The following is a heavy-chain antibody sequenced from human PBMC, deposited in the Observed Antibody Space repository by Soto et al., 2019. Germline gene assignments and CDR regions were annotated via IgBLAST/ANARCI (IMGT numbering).Heavy chain of an antibody. CDR2: IYSGGST. Sequence: GGSLRLSCAASGFTVSSNYMSWVRQAPGKGLEWVSVIYSGGSTYYADSVKGRFTISRDNSKNTLYLQMNSLRAEDTAVYYCARDRSYGSGSLDYWGQGTLVTVSS. CDR3: ARDRSYGSGSLDY. J-gene: IGHJ4*02. CDR1: GFTVSSNY. D-gene: IGHD3-10*01. V-gene: IGHV3-53*01.